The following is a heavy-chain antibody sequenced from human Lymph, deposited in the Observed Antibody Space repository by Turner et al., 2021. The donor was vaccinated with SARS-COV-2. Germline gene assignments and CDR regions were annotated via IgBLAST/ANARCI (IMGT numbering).Heavy chain of an antibody. CDR1: GIIVSRNY. V-gene: IGHV3-53*02. D-gene: IGHD6-13*01. CDR2: MYSGGTT. CDR3: ARDLGTYGMDV. Sequence: EVQLVETGGGLIQPGGSLRLSCAASGIIVSRNYMNGVRQAPGKGLEWVSVMYSGGTTYYADSVKGRFTISRDNSKNTLYLQMTSLRVEDTAVYYCARDLGTYGMDVWGQGTTVTVSS. J-gene: IGHJ6*02.